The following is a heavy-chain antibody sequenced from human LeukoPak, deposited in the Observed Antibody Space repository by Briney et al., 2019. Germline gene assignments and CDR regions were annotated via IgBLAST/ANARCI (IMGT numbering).Heavy chain of an antibody. V-gene: IGHV3-30-3*01. CDR2: ISYDGSNK. CDR1: GFTFSGYA. D-gene: IGHD3-10*01. CDR3: ARDPRDGYGSGSYYPYFDY. Sequence: GGSLRLSCAASGFTFSGYAMHWVRQAPGKGLEWVAVISYDGSNKYYADSVKGRFTISRDNSKNTLYLQMNSLRAEDTAVYYCARDPRDGYGSGSYYPYFDYWGQGTLVTVSS. J-gene: IGHJ4*02.